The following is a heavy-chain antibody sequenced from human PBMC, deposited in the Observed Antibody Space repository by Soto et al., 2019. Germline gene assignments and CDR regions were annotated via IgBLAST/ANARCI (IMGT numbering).Heavy chain of an antibody. CDR1: GGSISSHY. D-gene: IGHD5-12*01. J-gene: IGHJ4*02. V-gene: IGHV4-59*11. CDR3: ARVQDGFDPSIDY. CDR2: IYYSGST. Sequence: SQTLSLTCTVSGGSISSHYWSWIRQPPGKGLEWIGYIYYSGSTNYNPSLKSRVTISVDTSKNQFSLKLSSVTAADTAVYYCARVQDGFDPSIDYWGQGTLVTVSS.